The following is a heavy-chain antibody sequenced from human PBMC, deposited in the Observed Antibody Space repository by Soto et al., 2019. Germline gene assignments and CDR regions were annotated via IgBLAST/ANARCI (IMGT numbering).Heavy chain of an antibody. CDR2: INHSGST. CDR3: AGGEMATIQDAFDI. J-gene: IGHJ3*02. D-gene: IGHD5-12*01. CDR1: GGSFSGYY. V-gene: IGHV4-34*01. Sequence: SETLSLTCAVYGGSFSGYYWSWIRQPPGKGLEWIGEINHSGSTNYNPSLKSRVTISVDTSKNQFSLKLSSVTAADTAVYYCAGGEMATIQDAFDIWGQGTMVTVSS.